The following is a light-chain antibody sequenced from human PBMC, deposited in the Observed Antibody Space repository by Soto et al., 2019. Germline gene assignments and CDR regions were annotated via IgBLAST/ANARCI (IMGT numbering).Light chain of an antibody. J-gene: IGLJ2*01. CDR3: QAWDNNTVV. V-gene: IGLV3-1*01. CDR1: KLGDKY. Sequence: SYELTQPPSVSVSPGQTASITCSGDKLGDKYACWYQQKPGQSPVLVIYQDNKRPSGIPERFSGSNSGNTATLTISGPQAMDEADYYCQAWDNNTVVFGGGTKLTVL. CDR2: QDN.